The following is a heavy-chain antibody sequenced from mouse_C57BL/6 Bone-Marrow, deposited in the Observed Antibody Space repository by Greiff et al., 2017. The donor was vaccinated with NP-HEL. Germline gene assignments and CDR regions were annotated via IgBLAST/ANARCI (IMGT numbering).Heavy chain of an antibody. CDR3: ARSLYSKEFAY. V-gene: IGHV1-61*01. CDR1: GYTFTSYW. CDR2: IYPSDSET. J-gene: IGHJ3*01. D-gene: IGHD2-5*01. Sequence: VQLQQPGAELVRPGSSVKLSCKASGYTFTSYWMDWVKQRPGQGLEWIGNIYPSDSETHYNQKFKDKATLTVDKSSSTAYMQLSSLTSEDSAVYNCARSLYSKEFAYWGQETLVTVSA.